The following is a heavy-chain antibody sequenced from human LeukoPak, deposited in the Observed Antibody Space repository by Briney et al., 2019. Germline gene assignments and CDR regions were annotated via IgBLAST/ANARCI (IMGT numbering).Heavy chain of an antibody. V-gene: IGHV4-61*02. CDR3: ARGRSKVGTFDP. D-gene: IGHD1-26*01. J-gene: IGHJ5*02. CDR1: GGSISIGTYY. Sequence: SETLSLTCTVSGGSISIGTYYWSWIRQPAGKGLEWIGRIYTSGSTNYNPSLKSRVTISVDTSKNQFSLKLSSVTAADTAVYYCARGRSKVGTFDPWGQGTLVTVSS. CDR2: IYTSGST.